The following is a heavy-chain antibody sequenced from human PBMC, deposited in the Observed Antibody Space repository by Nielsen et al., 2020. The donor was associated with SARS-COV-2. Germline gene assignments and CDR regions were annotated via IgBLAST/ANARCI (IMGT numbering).Heavy chain of an antibody. D-gene: IGHD6-13*01. Sequence: SLKISRAASGFTFDDYAMHWVRQAPGKGLEWVSGISWNSGSIGYADSVKGRFTISRDNAKNSLYLQMNSLRAEDTALYYCSAAGEPRDYWGQGTLVTVSS. CDR1: GFTFDDYA. V-gene: IGHV3-9*01. CDR3: SAAGEPRDY. CDR2: ISWNSGSI. J-gene: IGHJ4*02.